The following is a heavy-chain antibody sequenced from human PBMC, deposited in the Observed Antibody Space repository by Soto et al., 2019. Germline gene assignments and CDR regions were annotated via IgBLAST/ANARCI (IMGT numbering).Heavy chain of an antibody. D-gene: IGHD6-19*01. Sequence: GGSLRLSCVASGFTLSSSWMRWGRQAPGKGPRWVPKRKPFGREEYYVCSLKGRFTISRDNAKNSLYLQMNSLRAEDTAVYYCARWGRWLANYYYYGMDVWGQGTTVTVSS. CDR2: RKPFGREE. CDR3: ARWGRWLANYYYYGMDV. J-gene: IGHJ6*02. CDR1: GFTLSSSW. V-gene: IGHV3-7*05.